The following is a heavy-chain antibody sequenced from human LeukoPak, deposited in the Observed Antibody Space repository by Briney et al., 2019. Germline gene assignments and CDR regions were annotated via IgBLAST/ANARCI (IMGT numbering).Heavy chain of an antibody. V-gene: IGHV4-4*07. CDR2: IYTSGST. CDR1: GGSISSYY. CDR3: ARELRTGTSYNWFDP. Sequence: SETLSLTCTVSGGSISSYYWSWIRQPAGKGLEWIGRIYTSGSTNYNPSLKSRVTMSVDTSKNQFSLKLSSVTAADTAVYYCARELRTGTSYNWFDPWGQGTLVTVSS. J-gene: IGHJ5*02. D-gene: IGHD1-1*01.